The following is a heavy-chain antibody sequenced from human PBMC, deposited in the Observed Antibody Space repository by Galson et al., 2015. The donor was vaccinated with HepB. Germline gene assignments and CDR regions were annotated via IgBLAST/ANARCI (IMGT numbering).Heavy chain of an antibody. CDR2: LSPWGAK. CDR3: ARDPSSYDYYNMDV. J-gene: IGHJ6*02. CDR1: GFSFISRS. V-gene: IGHV3-48*01. Sequence: SLRLSCAASGFSFISRSMNWVRHSSGKGLEWLADLSPWGAKYYADSARGPFTISRDKAQKAKDLHMSSLRVEDTGIYYCARDPSSYDYYNMDVWGHGTTVTVSS.